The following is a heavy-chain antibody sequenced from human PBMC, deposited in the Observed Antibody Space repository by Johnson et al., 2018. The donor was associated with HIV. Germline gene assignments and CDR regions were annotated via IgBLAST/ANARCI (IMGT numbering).Heavy chain of an antibody. D-gene: IGHD1-14*01. CDR3: TTDHGSPDAFDI. CDR1: GFNFSSYA. J-gene: IGHJ3*02. Sequence: QVQLVESGGGVVQPGRSLRLSCAASGFNFSSYAMHWVRQAPGKGLEWVAVISYAGSNKYYAASVKGRFTISRDNSKNTLYLKMNNLKTEDTAVYYCTTDHGSPDAFDIWGQGTMVTVSS. V-gene: IGHV3-30*04. CDR2: ISYAGSNK.